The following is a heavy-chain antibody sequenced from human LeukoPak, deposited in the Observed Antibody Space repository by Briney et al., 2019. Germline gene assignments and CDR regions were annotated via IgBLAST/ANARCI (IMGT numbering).Heavy chain of an antibody. D-gene: IGHD4-23*01. J-gene: IGHJ4*02. Sequence: SETLSLTCTVSGGSTSSYYWSWTRQPAGKGLEWIGRIYASGTTNYNPSLKSRVTISLDTSKNQFSLNLSSVTAADTAVYYCARDPGYGGQIDYWGQGTLVTVSS. V-gene: IGHV4-4*07. CDR1: GGSTSSYY. CDR3: ARDPGYGGQIDY. CDR2: IYASGTT.